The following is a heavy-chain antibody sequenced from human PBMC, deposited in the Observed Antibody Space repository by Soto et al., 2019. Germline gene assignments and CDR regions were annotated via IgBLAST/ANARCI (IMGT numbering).Heavy chain of an antibody. D-gene: IGHD3-10*01. Sequence: GGTLRLSCAASGFTLRSCWMSWVRQAPAKGQEWLATIKTDASEKKYVDTVKVRVTVSRENAKNSLNLQMGSMRAEDTAVYYCARDSGYGSGSAGSHYLDCWGRRTLVTVSS. V-gene: IGHV3-7*01. CDR1: GFTLRSCW. CDR2: IKTDASEK. CDR3: ARDSGYGSGSAGSHYLDC. J-gene: IGHJ4*01.